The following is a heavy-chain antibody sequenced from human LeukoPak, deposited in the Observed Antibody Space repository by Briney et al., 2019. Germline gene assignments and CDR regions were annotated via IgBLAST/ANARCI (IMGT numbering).Heavy chain of an antibody. CDR3: ARHRYYYDSSGYCEFDY. D-gene: IGHD3-22*01. V-gene: IGHV4-59*08. Sequence: SETLPLTCTVSGGSISSYYWSWIRQPPGKGLEWIGYIYYSGSTNYNPSLKSRVTISVDTSKNQFSLKLSSVTAADTAVYYCARHRYYYDSSGYCEFDYWGQGTLVTVSS. CDR2: IYYSGST. J-gene: IGHJ4*02. CDR1: GGSISSYY.